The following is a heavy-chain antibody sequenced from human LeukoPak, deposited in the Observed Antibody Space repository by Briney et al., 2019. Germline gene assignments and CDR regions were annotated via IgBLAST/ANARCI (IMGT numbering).Heavy chain of an antibody. V-gene: IGHV1-24*01. CDR3: ATGPLRSSSWYVASYYYYMDV. D-gene: IGHD6-13*01. J-gene: IGHJ6*03. CDR1: GYTLTELS. Sequence: GASVKVSCKVSGYTLTELSMHWVRQAPGKGLEWMGGFDPEDGETIYAQKFQGRVTMTEDTSTDTAYMELSSLRSEDTAVYYCATGPLRSSSWYVASYYYYMDVWGKGTTVTVSS. CDR2: FDPEDGET.